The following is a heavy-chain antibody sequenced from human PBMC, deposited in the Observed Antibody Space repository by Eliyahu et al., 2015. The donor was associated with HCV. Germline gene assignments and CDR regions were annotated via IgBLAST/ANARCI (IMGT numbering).Heavy chain of an antibody. CDR2: ISGSGQAT. V-gene: IGHV3-23*01. D-gene: IGHD5-18*01. CDR3: AKSAQNVDTTLVFLDY. CDR1: GITFNKHA. Sequence: EVQLLESGGGLVQPGGSLXLSCAASGITFNKHALSWVRQAPGKGLEWVSSISGSGQATFYADSMRGRFTISRDNSKNTLYLHMSSLRADDTAIYYCAKSAQNVDTTLVFLDYWGQGALVTVSS. J-gene: IGHJ4*02.